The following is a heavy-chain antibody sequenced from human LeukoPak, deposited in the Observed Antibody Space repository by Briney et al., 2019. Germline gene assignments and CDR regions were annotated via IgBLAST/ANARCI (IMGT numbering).Heavy chain of an antibody. CDR2: IYYTGST. V-gene: IGHV4-39*07. Sequence: PSETLSLTCTVSGGSISSSSYYWGWIRQPPGKGLEWIGIIYYTGSTHYNPSLKSRVTISVDTSKNQFSLKLSSVTAADTAVYYCARGKSYYYDSSGSRYFDLWGRGTLVTVSS. CDR1: GGSISSSSYY. J-gene: IGHJ2*01. D-gene: IGHD3-22*01. CDR3: ARGKSYYYDSSGSRYFDL.